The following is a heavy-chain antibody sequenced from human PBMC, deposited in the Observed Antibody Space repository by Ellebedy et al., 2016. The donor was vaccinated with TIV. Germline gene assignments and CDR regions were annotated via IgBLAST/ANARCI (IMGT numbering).Heavy chain of an antibody. J-gene: IGHJ4*02. CDR1: GFTFGDFY. Sequence: GESLKISCAASGFTFGDFYMSWIRQAPGKGLEWISYIDTRSAYINYAESVRGRFTISRDNAKNYLYLQMNNLKVEDTANYYCAKDYGGHDMAFEYWGQGALVTVSS. CDR2: IDTRSAYI. V-gene: IGHV3-11*06. CDR3: AKDYGGHDMAFEY. D-gene: IGHD4-23*01.